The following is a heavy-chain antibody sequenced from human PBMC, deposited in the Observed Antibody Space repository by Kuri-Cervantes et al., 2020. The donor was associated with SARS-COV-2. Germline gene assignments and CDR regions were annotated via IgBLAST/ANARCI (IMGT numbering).Heavy chain of an antibody. V-gene: IGHV4-39*01. CDR1: GGSISSSSYY. CDR3: ARRACSSTSCYRALRAFDI. Sequence: SETLSLTCTVSGGSISSSSYYWGWIRQPPGKGLEWIGSIYYSGSTYYNPSPKSRVTISVDTSKNQFSLKLSSVTAADTAVYYCARRACSSTSCYRALRAFDIWGQGTMVTVSS. J-gene: IGHJ3*02. D-gene: IGHD2-2*01. CDR2: IYYSGST.